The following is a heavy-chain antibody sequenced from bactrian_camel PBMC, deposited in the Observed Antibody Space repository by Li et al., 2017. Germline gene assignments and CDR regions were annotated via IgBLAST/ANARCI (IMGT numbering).Heavy chain of an antibody. Sequence: QLVESGGGSVQTGGSLRLSCAVSGSHNFMAWFRQAPGKAREGVAALRTGGLHNFRNGGTTTYYADSVKGRFTISRDNAKNTVYLLMNSLKPEDTAVYYCVKPNPDARGGFDHWGQGTQVTVS. CDR2: FRNGGTTT. V-gene: IGHV3S25*01. CDR1: GSHNF. J-gene: IGHJ4*01. CDR3: VKPNPDARGGFDH. D-gene: IGHD1*01.